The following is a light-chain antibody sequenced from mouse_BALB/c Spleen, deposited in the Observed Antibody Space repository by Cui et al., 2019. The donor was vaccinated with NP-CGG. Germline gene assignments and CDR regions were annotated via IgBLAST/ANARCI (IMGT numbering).Light chain of an antibody. CDR2: GTN. J-gene: IGLJ1*01. CDR1: TGASTTSNY. CDR3: ALWYSNHWV. Sequence: QAVVTLESALTTPPGETVTLTCRSSTGASTTSNYANWVQEKPDHLFTGLIGGTNNRAPGVPARFSGSLIGDKAALTITGAQIEDEATYFCALWYSNHWVFGGGTKLTVL. V-gene: IGLV1*01.